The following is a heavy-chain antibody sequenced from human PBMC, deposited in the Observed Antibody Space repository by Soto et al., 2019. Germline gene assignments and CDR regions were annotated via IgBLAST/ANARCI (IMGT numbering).Heavy chain of an antibody. D-gene: IGHD3-22*01. Sequence: SVKVSCKASGGTFSSYTISWVRQAPGQGLEWMGRIIPILGIANYAQKFQGRVTITADKSTSTAYMELSSLRSEDTAVYYCASSYDSSGNGPGYWGQGTLVTVSS. V-gene: IGHV1-69*02. CDR1: GGTFSSYT. CDR3: ASSYDSSGNGPGY. CDR2: IIPILGIA. J-gene: IGHJ4*02.